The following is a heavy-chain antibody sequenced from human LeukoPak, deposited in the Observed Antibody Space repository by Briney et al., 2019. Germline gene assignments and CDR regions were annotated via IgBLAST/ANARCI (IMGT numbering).Heavy chain of an antibody. V-gene: IGHV4-59*01. CDR3: TRVVNGGHFDY. Sequence: SETLSLTCSVSGASINNYYWAWIRQPPGKGLEWIGYVYHTGASGYHPSLKSRVAMSLDTSKNQVSLNLRSVTAADTAVYFCTRVVNGGHFDYWGQGTLVTVSS. D-gene: IGHD2-8*01. CDR1: GASINNYY. CDR2: VYHTGAS. J-gene: IGHJ4*02.